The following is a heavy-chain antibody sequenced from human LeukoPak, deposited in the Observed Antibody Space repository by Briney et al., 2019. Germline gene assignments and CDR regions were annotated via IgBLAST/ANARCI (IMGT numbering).Heavy chain of an antibody. V-gene: IGHV1-8*01. J-gene: IGHJ6*02. CDR1: GYIFPNYD. Sequence: ASVKVSCKASGYIFPNYDINWVRQATGQGLEWMGWMSPKTGNTGYAQKFQGRVTMTRDTSTNTAYMELSSLRLEDTAVYYCARDNYPYGLDVWGQGTTVTVSS. CDR3: ARDNYPYGLDV. CDR2: MSPKTGNT. D-gene: IGHD1-1*01.